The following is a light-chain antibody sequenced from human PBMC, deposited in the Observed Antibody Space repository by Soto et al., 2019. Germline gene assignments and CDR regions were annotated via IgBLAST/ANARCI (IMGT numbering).Light chain of an antibody. J-gene: IGLJ1*01. CDR1: SSTVGGFNV. CDR3: CSYVGATTYV. Sequence: QSALTQPASVSGSPGQSITISCTGTSSTVGGFNVVSWYQQHPGKAPKVIIYEGIKRPSGVSNRFSGSNSGSTASLTISGLQAEDEADYYCCSYVGATTYVFGTVTKLTVL. V-gene: IGLV2-23*01. CDR2: EGI.